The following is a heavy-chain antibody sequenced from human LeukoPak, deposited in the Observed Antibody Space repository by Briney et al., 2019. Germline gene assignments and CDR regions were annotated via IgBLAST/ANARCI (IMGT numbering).Heavy chain of an antibody. CDR3: ARTYLPGYSSASSYYYYYMDV. Sequence: GGSLRLSCAASGFTFSSYELNWVRQAPGKGLAWVSYISSSGSTTYIADSVKGRFTISRDTAKNSLYLQMNSLRAEHTAVYYCARTYLPGYSSASSYYYYYMDVWGKGTTVAVSS. CDR1: GFTFSSYE. J-gene: IGHJ6*03. D-gene: IGHD6-19*01. V-gene: IGHV3-48*03. CDR2: ISSSGSTT.